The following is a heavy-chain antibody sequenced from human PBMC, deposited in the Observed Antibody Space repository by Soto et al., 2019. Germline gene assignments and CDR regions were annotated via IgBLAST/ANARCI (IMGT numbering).Heavy chain of an antibody. CDR3: ARHPRARYDAFDI. Sequence: GASVKVSCKASGGTFSSYAISWVRQAPGQGLEWMGGIIPIFGTANYAQKFQGRVTITADESTSTAYMELSSLRSEDTAVYYCARHPRARYDAFDIWGQGTMVTVSS. D-gene: IGHD3-16*02. V-gene: IGHV1-69*13. CDR1: GGTFSSYA. CDR2: IIPIFGTA. J-gene: IGHJ3*02.